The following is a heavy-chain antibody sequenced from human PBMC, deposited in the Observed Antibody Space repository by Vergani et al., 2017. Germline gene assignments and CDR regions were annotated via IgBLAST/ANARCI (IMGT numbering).Heavy chain of an antibody. V-gene: IGHV4-34*01. Sequence: QVQLQQWGAGLLKPSETLSLTCAVYGGSFSGYYWSWIRQPPGKGLEWIGEINHSGSTNYNPSLKSRVTISVDTSKNQFSLKLSSVTAADTAVYYCARADYRNYGRYYYYMDVWGKGTTVTVSS. J-gene: IGHJ6*03. CDR1: GGSFSGYY. CDR2: INHSGST. D-gene: IGHD4-11*01. CDR3: ARADYRNYGRYYYYMDV.